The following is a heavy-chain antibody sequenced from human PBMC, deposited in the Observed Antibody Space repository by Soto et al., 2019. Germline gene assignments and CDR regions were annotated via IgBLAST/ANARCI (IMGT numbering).Heavy chain of an antibody. Sequence: EVQLFESGGGLVQPGGSLRLSCAASGFTFTSYAMSWVRQAQGKGLEWVSTISGSGGSTYYADSVKGRFTISRDNSKNTLYLQMNSLKAEDTAVYYCAKNHAREQFVRGENWFDAWGQGSLVTVSS. CDR3: AKNHAREQFVRGENWFDA. J-gene: IGHJ5*02. CDR1: GFTFTSYA. V-gene: IGHV3-23*01. D-gene: IGHD6-6*01. CDR2: ISGSGGST.